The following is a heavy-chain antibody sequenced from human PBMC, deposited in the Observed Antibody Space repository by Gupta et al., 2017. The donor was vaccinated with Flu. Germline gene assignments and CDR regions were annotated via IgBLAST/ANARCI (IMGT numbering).Heavy chain of an antibody. V-gene: IGHV4-59*01. CDR3: ARVLYSTSWYEDY. J-gene: IGHJ4*02. CDR1: GGFIPSYY. Sequence: QLQLEESGPGLVKPSETLSLTCTVSGGFIPSYYWTWLRQPPGKGLECIGYIYYSGSTTYNPSLESRLTMSVDTSKNQLSRQLSSVTAADTAVYYCARVLYSTSWYEDYWGQGTLVTVSS. CDR2: IYYSGST. D-gene: IGHD6-13*01.